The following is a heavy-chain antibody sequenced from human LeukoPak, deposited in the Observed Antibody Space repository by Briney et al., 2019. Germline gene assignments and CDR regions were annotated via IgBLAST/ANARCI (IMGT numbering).Heavy chain of an antibody. Sequence: GGSLRLSCASSGFTFSSYSMNWVRQASGKGLEWVSSISSSSSYIYYAGSVKGRFTISRDNAKSSLYLQMNSLRAEDTAVYYCARASSEYYDFWSGYFPATFDYWGQGTLVTVSS. CDR3: ARASSEYYDFWSGYFPATFDY. CDR2: ISSSSSYI. CDR1: GFTFSSYS. J-gene: IGHJ4*02. V-gene: IGHV3-21*01. D-gene: IGHD3-3*01.